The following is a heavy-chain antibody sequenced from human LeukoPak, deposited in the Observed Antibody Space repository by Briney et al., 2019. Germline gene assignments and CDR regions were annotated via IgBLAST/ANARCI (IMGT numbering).Heavy chain of an antibody. J-gene: IGHJ4*02. Sequence: SETLSLTCAVYGGSFSGYYWSWIRQPPGKGLEWIGEINHSGSTNYNPSLKCRVTISVDTSKNQFSLKLSSVTAADTAVYYCARAGYSSGWHPDVDYWGQGTLVTVSS. CDR1: GGSFSGYY. CDR3: ARAGYSSGWHPDVDY. D-gene: IGHD6-19*01. CDR2: INHSGST. V-gene: IGHV4-34*01.